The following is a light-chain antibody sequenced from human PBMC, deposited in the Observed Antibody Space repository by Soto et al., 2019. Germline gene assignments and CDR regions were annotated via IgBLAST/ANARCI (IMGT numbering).Light chain of an antibody. CDR1: SSDVGGYNY. J-gene: IGLJ1*01. V-gene: IGLV2-14*01. CDR2: VVS. CDR3: SSYRSGGTFV. Sequence: QSALTQPASLSGSPGQSITISCTGTSSDVGGYNYVSWHQQHPGKAPKVLISVVSNRPSGVSNRFSGSKSGNTASLTISGLQAEDEADYYCSSYRSGGTFVFGSGTKVTV.